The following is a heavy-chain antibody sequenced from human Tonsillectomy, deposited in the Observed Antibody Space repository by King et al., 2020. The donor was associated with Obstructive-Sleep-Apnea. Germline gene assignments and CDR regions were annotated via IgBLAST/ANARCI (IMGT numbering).Heavy chain of an antibody. D-gene: IGHD3-10*01. J-gene: IGHJ6*02. CDR3: AGDFRVRFGELFNYYYGMDV. CDR1: GFTFSSYT. V-gene: IGHV3-30-3*01. CDR2: ISYDGTKK. Sequence: VQLVESGGGVVQPGRSLRLSCAASGFTFSSYTMHWVRQAPGKGLEWVAVISYDGTKKYYADSVKGRFTISRDNSKNTLYLKMNSLRAEDTAVYYCAGDFRVRFGELFNYYYGMDVWGQGTTVTVSS.